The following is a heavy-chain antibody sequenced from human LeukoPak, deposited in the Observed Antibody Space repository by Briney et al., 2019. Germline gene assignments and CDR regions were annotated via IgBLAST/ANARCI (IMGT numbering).Heavy chain of an antibody. CDR1: GGSISSYY. J-gene: IGHJ5*02. Sequence: SETLSLTCTVSGGSISSYYWSWIRQPPGKGLEWIGYIYYSGSTNYNPSLKSRVTISVDTSKNQFSLKLSSVTAADTAVYYCAREGGFGWFDPWGQGTLVTVSS. CDR3: AREGGFGWFDP. V-gene: IGHV4-59*12. CDR2: IYYSGST. D-gene: IGHD3-10*01.